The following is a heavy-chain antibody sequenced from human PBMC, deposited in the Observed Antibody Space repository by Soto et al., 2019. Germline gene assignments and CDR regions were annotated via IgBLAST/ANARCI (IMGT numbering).Heavy chain of an antibody. V-gene: IGHV4-30-4*01. Sequence: PSETLSLTCTVSGGSISSGDYYWRWIRQPPGKGLEWIGYIYYSGSTYYNPSLKSRVTISVDTSKNQFSLKLSSVTAADTAVYYCARAGRFLEWLFQSYYYGMDVWGQGTTVTVSS. J-gene: IGHJ6*02. CDR1: GGSISSGDYY. D-gene: IGHD3-3*01. CDR2: IYYSGST. CDR3: ARAGRFLEWLFQSYYYGMDV.